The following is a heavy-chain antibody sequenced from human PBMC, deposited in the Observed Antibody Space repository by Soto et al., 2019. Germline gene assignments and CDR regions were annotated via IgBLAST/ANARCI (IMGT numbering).Heavy chain of an antibody. J-gene: IGHJ5*02. Sequence: ASETLSLTCTVSGGSISSGGYYWSWIRQHPGKGLEWIGYIYYSGSTYYNPSLKSRVTISVDTSKNQFSLKLSSVTAADTAVYYCARVGDCSGGSCYSFHWFDPWGQGTLVTVSS. V-gene: IGHV4-31*03. CDR2: IYYSGST. D-gene: IGHD2-15*01. CDR3: ARVGDCSGGSCYSFHWFDP. CDR1: GGSISSGGYY.